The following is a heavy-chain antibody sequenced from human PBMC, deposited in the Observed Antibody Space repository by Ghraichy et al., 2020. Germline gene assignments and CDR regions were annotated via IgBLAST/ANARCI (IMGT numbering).Heavy chain of an antibody. V-gene: IGHV6-1*01. Sequence: SQTLSLTCAISGDSVSSNSAAWNWIRQSPSRGLQWLGRTYYRSKWYNDYAVSVKSRITINPDTSKNQFSLQLNSVTPEDTAVYYCARGAYSYGYSGLYYYGMDVLGHETTVTVSS. J-gene: IGHJ6*02. CDR2: TYYRSKWYN. D-gene: IGHD5-18*01. CDR3: ARGAYSYGYSGLYYYGMDV. CDR1: GDSVSSNSAA.